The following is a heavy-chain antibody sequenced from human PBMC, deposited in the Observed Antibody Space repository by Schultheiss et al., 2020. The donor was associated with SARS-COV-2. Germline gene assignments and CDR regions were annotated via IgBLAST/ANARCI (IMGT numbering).Heavy chain of an antibody. CDR2: ISGSGGST. Sequence: GGSLRLSCAASGFTFSSYSMNWVRQAPGKGLEWVSAISGSGGSTYYADSVKGRFTISRDNSKNTLYLQMNSLRAEDTAVYYCATVTGTSATFDYWGQGTLVTVSS. V-gene: IGHV3-23*01. J-gene: IGHJ4*02. D-gene: IGHD1-20*01. CDR1: GFTFSSYS. CDR3: ATVTGTSATFDY.